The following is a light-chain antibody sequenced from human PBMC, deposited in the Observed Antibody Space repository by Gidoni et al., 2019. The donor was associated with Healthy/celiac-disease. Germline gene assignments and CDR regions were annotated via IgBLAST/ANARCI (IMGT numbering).Light chain of an antibody. J-gene: IGKJ4*01. CDR2: DAS. V-gene: IGKV3-11*01. Sequence: EIVFTQSPATLSLSPVERATLSCRASQSVSSYLAWYQQKPGQAPRLLIYDASNRATGIPARFSGSGSGTDFTLTISSLEPEDFAVYYCQQRSSALTFGGGTKVEIK. CDR3: QQRSSALT. CDR1: QSVSSY.